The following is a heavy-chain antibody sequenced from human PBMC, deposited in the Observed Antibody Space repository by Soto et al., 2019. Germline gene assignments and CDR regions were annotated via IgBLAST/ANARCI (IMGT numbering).Heavy chain of an antibody. J-gene: IGHJ5*02. Sequence: QVQLQESGPGLVKPSETLSLTCTVSGGSISSYYWSWIRQPPGKGLEWIGYIYYSGSTNYNPSLTSRVTISVDTSKNQFSLKLSSVTAADTAVYYCARVEGWFDPWGQGTLVTVSS. V-gene: IGHV4-59*01. CDR2: IYYSGST. CDR1: GGSISSYY. CDR3: ARVEGWFDP.